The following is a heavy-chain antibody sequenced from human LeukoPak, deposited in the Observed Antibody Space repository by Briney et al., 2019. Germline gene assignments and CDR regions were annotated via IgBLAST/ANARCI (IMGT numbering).Heavy chain of an antibody. CDR1: GYSFSSYW. D-gene: IGHD6-19*01. CDR2: IYPGDSDT. Sequence: GESLKISCKGSGYSFSSYWIAWVRQMPGKGLEWVGIIYPGDSDTSYSPSFQGQVTISADKSISTAYLQWSSLKASDTAMYYCARRGYSRGWTFDYWGQGTLVTVSS. CDR3: ARRGYSRGWTFDY. J-gene: IGHJ4*02. V-gene: IGHV5-51*01.